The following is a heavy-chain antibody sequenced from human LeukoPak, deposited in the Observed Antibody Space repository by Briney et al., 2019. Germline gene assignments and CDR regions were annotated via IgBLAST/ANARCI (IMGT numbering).Heavy chain of an antibody. Sequence: GASVKVSCKASGYTFTSYGISWVRQAPGQGLEWMGWISAYNGNTNYAQKLQGRVTMTTDTSTSTAYMELSSLRSEDTAVYYCARAGQRYYDSSGYYLSPWGQGTLVTVSS. CDR1: GYTFTSYG. V-gene: IGHV1-18*01. D-gene: IGHD3-22*01. CDR3: ARAGQRYYDSSGYYLSP. CDR2: ISAYNGNT. J-gene: IGHJ5*02.